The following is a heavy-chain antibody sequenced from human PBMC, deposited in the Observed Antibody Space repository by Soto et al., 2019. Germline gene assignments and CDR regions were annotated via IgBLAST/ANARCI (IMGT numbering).Heavy chain of an antibody. CDR3: ASGAVAGFDY. Sequence: QVHLQESGPGLVKPSQTLSLTCTVSGGSISSGGYFWSWIRQHPGKGLEGLGYIYHSGSTYYNPSLKSRASISVHTSKTHFSLKLTSVTAADTAVYYCASGAVAGFDYWGQGILVTVSS. J-gene: IGHJ4*02. D-gene: IGHD6-19*01. CDR2: IYHSGST. V-gene: IGHV4-31*03. CDR1: GGSISSGGYF.